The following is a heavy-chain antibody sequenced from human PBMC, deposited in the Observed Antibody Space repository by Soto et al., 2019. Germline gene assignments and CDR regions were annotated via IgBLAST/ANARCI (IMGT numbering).Heavy chain of an antibody. CDR1: GGSISSGGYS. J-gene: IGHJ6*02. V-gene: IGHV4-30-2*01. Sequence: SETLSLTCAGSGGSISSGGYSWSWIRQPPGKGLEWIGYIYHSGSTYYNPSLKSRVTISVDRSKNQFSLKLSSVTAADTAVYYCARAKYYYYGMDVWGQGTTVTVSS. CDR2: IYHSGST. CDR3: ARAKYYYYGMDV.